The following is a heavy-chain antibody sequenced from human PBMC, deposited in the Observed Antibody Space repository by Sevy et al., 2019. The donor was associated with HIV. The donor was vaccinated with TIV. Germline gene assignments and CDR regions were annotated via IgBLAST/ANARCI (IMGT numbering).Heavy chain of an antibody. D-gene: IGHD1-1*01. Sequence: ASVKVSCKASGGTFSSHAISWVRQAPGQGLEWMGGIIPIFGTANYAQKFQGRVTITADESTSTAYMELSSLRSEDTAVYYCARGEGRRTFDYWGQGTLVTVSS. J-gene: IGHJ4*02. CDR3: ARGEGRRTFDY. CDR1: GGTFSSHA. CDR2: IIPIFGTA. V-gene: IGHV1-69*13.